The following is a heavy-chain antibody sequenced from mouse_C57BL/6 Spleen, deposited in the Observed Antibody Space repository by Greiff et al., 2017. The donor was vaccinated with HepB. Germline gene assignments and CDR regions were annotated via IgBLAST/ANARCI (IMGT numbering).Heavy chain of an antibody. CDR3: SISFYYSGSSYYAMDY. Sequence: VQLQESDAELVKPGASVKISCKVSGYTFTDHTIHWMKQRPEQGLEWIGYIYPRDGSTKYNEKFKGKATLTADKSSSTAYRKLNSLTSEDSAVYFCSISFYYSGSSYYAMDYWGQGTSVTVSS. CDR2: IYPRDGST. D-gene: IGHD1-1*01. V-gene: IGHV1-78*01. J-gene: IGHJ4*01. CDR1: GYTFTDHT.